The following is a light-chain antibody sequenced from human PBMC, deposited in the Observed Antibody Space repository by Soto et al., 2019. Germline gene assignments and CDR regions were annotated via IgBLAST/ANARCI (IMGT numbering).Light chain of an antibody. J-gene: IGLJ3*02. CDR2: GNS. CDR1: SSNIGAGYD. Sequence: QSVLTQPPSVSGAPGQRVTISCTGSSSNIGAGYDVHWYQQLPGTAPKLLIYGNSNRPSGVPDRFSGSKSGTSASLAITGLQAEDEADYYCQSYDSILSVPWVFGGGTKLTVL. V-gene: IGLV1-40*01. CDR3: QSYDSILSVPWV.